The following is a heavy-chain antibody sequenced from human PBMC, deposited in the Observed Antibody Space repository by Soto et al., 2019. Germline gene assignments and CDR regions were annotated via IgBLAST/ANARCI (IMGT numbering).Heavy chain of an antibody. V-gene: IGHV4-31*02. Sequence: SETLSLTCTVSGGSLKSGGYYWSWIRQHPGRGLEWIGYIYYTGRTYYNPSLESRVTFSVDTSKNQFSLKLSSVTAADTAVYYCARTPGYWGQGTLVTVSS. CDR2: IYYTGRT. J-gene: IGHJ4*02. CDR1: GGSLKSGGYY. CDR3: ARTPGY.